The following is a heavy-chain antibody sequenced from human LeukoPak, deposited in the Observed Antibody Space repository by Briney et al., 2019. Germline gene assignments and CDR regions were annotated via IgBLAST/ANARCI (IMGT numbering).Heavy chain of an antibody. CDR1: GYTFTSYG. D-gene: IGHD6-13*01. CDR3: ARESSSRYAASDFDI. Sequence: GASVKVSCKASGYTFTSYGISWVRQAPGQGLEWMGWISAYNGNANYAQKLQGRVTMTTDTSTSTAYMELRSLRSDDTAVYYCARESSSRYAASDFDIWGQGTMVTVSS. CDR2: ISAYNGNA. V-gene: IGHV1-18*01. J-gene: IGHJ3*02.